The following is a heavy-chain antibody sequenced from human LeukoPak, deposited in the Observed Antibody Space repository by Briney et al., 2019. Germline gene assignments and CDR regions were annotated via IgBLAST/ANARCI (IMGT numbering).Heavy chain of an antibody. Sequence: GGSLRLSCAVSGITFSSYWMHWVRKDPGRGLLWVSRINTQGTYTNYADAVRGRFTISRDNAKNTLYLQMSSLRADDTAVYYCVIDLGDYNDFWGQGTLVSVSS. CDR1: GITFSSYW. J-gene: IGHJ4*02. D-gene: IGHD2-15*01. CDR2: INTQGTYT. CDR3: VIDLGDYNDF. V-gene: IGHV3-74*01.